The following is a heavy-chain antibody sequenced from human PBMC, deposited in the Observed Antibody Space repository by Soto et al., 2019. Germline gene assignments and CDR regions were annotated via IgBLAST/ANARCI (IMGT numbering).Heavy chain of an antibody. J-gene: IGHJ4*02. CDR2: ISYDGSNK. Sequence: QVQLVESGGGVVQPGRSLRLSCAASGFTFSSYAMHWVRQAPGKGLEWVAVISYDGSNKYYADSVKGRFTIPRDNSKNTLYLQMNSLRAEDTAVYYCASGDSSGWWVDYWGQGTLVTVSS. CDR1: GFTFSSYA. CDR3: ASGDSSGWWVDY. V-gene: IGHV3-30-3*01. D-gene: IGHD6-19*01.